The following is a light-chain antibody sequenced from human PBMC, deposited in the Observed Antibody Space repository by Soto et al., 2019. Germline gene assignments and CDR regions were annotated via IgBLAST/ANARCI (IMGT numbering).Light chain of an antibody. Sequence: DIQMTQSPSTLSASVGDRVTITCRASQSISSWLAWYQQRPGKAPKLLIYKASSLESGVPSRFSGSGSRTEFTLTISSLQPDDFATYHCQQYNSYSLTFGGGTKVEIK. V-gene: IGKV1-5*03. CDR1: QSISSW. CDR3: QQYNSYSLT. J-gene: IGKJ4*01. CDR2: KAS.